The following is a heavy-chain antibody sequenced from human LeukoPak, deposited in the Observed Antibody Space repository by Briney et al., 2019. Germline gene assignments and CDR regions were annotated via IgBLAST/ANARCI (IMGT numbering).Heavy chain of an antibody. Sequence: PSQTLSLTCTVSGGSISSGGYYWSWIRQPPGKGLEWIGYIYHSGSTYYNPSLKSRVTISVDTSKNQFSLKLSSVTAADTAVYYCARGRRGHAFDIWGQGTMVTVSS. CDR2: IYHSGST. J-gene: IGHJ3*02. V-gene: IGHV4-30-2*01. CDR3: ARGRRGHAFDI. CDR1: GGSISSGGYY.